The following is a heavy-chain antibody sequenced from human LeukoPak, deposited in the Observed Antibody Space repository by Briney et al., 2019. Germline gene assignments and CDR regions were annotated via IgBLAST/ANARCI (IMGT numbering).Heavy chain of an antibody. V-gene: IGHV4-59*01. J-gene: IGHJ3*02. CDR3: ARSEPRGGWELLPDAFDI. D-gene: IGHD1-26*01. CDR1: GGSFSGYY. Sequence: PSETLSLTCAVYGGSFSGYYWSWIRQPPGKGLERIGYIYYSGSTNYNPSLKSRVTISVDTSKNQFSLKLSSVTAADTAVYYCARSEPRGGWELLPDAFDIWGQGTMVTVSS. CDR2: IYYSGST.